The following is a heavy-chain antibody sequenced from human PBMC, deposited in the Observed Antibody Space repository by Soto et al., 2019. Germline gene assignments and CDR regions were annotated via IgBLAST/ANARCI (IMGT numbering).Heavy chain of an antibody. V-gene: IGHV3-11*06. CDR1: GFTFSDYY. CDR3: ARDRGGYDRLYYYHGMDV. J-gene: IGHJ6*02. D-gene: IGHD5-12*01. CDR2: ISSSSGST. Sequence: VGSLRLSCAASGFTFSDYYMSWIRQAPGKGLEYISYISSSSGSTNYADSVKGRFTISRDNAKNSLYLQMSSLRAEDTAVYYCARDRGGYDRLYYYHGMDVWGQGTTVTVSS.